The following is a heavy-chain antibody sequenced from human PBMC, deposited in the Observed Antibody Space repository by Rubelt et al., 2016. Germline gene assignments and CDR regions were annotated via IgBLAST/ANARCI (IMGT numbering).Heavy chain of an antibody. Sequence: QLQLQESGPGLVKPSETLSLTCNVSGGSINSNTYYWGWIRQPPGKGLEWIGSIYYSGSTYYNPSLNSRVTISVDMSKNHFSLNVSSVTAADTAVYYCASDSTSVSMDVWAQGTVVTVSS. CDR2: IYYSGST. CDR3: ASDSTSVSMDV. D-gene: IGHD2-2*01. V-gene: IGHV4-39*07. J-gene: IGHJ6*02. CDR1: GGSINSNTYY.